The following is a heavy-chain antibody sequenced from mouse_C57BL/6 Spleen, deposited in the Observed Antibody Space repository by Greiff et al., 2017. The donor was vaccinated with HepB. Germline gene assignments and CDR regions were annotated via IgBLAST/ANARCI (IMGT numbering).Heavy chain of an antibody. V-gene: IGHV1-52*01. CDR3: AREGGYDYPFAY. CDR2: IDPSDSET. CDR1: GYTFTSYW. J-gene: IGHJ3*01. D-gene: IGHD2-4*01. Sequence: VKLQQPGAELVRPGSSVKLSCKASGYTFTSYWMHWVKQRPIQGLEWIGNIDPSDSETHYNQKFKDKATLTVDKSSSTAYMQLSSLTSEDSAVYYCAREGGYDYPFAYWGQGTLVTVSA.